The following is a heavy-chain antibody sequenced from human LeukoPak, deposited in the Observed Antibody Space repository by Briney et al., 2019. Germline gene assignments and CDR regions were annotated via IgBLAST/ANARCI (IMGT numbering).Heavy chain of an antibody. V-gene: IGHV2-5*02. CDR3: AHSIRIGREGGGDKAYYFDS. J-gene: IGHJ4*02. CDR1: GFSLITSGVA. CDR2: LYWDYDE. Sequence: SGPTLVKPTQTLTLTCTFSGFSLITSGVAVGWIRQPPGKALEWLALLYWDYDERYSPSLKSRLTITKDTPRNRVVLTLTNMDPVDAATYYCAHSIRIGREGGGDKAYYFDSWGQGTLVTVSS. D-gene: IGHD2-21*01.